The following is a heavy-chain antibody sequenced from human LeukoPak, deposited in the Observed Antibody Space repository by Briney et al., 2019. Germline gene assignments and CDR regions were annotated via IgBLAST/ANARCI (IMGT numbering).Heavy chain of an antibody. J-gene: IGHJ6*02. Sequence: ASVKVSCKASGYTFTSYAMHWVRQAPGQRLEWMGWINAGNGNTKYSQKFQGRVTITRDTSASTAYMELSSLRSEDTAVYYCARDRGVGVVTAGMDVWGQGTTVTVSS. V-gene: IGHV1-3*01. CDR1: GYTFTSYA. CDR2: INAGNGNT. CDR3: ARDRGVGVVTAGMDV. D-gene: IGHD2-21*02.